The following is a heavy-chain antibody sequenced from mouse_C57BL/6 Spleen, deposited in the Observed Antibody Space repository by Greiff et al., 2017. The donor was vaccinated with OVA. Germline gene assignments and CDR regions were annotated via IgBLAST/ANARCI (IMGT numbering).Heavy chain of an antibody. CDR3: TTNYGYDY. V-gene: IGHV14-4*01. J-gene: IGHJ2*01. CDR2: IDPENGDT. D-gene: IGHD1-2*01. CDR1: GFNIKDDY. Sequence: VQLQQSGAELVRPGASVKLSCTASGFNIKDDYMHWVKQRPEQGLEWIGRIDPENGDTEYASKFQGKATITADTSSNTAYLQLSSLTSEDTAVYYCTTNYGYDYWGQGTTLTVSS.